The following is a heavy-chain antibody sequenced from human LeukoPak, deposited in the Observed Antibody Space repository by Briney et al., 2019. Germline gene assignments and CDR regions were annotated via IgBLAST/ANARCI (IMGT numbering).Heavy chain of an antibody. CDR1: GGSFSGYY. CDR2: INHSGST. V-gene: IGHV4-34*09. D-gene: IGHD5-18*01. CDR3: ARVDTALVTGGYWFDP. Sequence: SETLSLTCAGHGGSFSGYYWSWIRQPPGKGLEWIVEINHSGSTNYNPTLQSRVSISVNTSKNQFSLKLCSVTAADTAVYYCARVDTALVTGGYWFDPWGQGTLVTVSS. J-gene: IGHJ5*02.